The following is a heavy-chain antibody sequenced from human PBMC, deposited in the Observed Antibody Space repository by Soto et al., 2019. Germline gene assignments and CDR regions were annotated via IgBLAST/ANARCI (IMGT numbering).Heavy chain of an antibody. CDR3: ARDGCGDPSAFDI. D-gene: IGHD3-10*01. J-gene: IGHJ3*02. Sequence: GGSLRLSCAASGFTFSSYSMNWVRQAPGKGLEGVSSISSSSSYIYYADSVKGRFTISRDNAKNSLYLQMNSLRAEDTAGYYCARDGCGDPSAFDIWGQGTMVTVSS. V-gene: IGHV3-21*01. CDR2: ISSSSSYI. CDR1: GFTFSSYS.